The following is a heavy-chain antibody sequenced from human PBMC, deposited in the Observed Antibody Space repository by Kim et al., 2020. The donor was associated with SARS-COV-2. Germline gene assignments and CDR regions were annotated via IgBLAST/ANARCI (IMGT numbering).Heavy chain of an antibody. J-gene: IGHJ6*03. D-gene: IGHD6-19*01. CDR2: IYTSGST. Sequence: SETLSLTCTVSGGSISSYYWSWIRQPAGKGLEWIGRIYTSGSTNYNPSLKSRVTMSVDTSKNQFSLKLSSVTAADTAVYYCARDRSSGQKHYYMDVWGKGTTVTVSS. V-gene: IGHV4-4*07. CDR3: ARDRSSGQKHYYMDV. CDR1: GGSISSYY.